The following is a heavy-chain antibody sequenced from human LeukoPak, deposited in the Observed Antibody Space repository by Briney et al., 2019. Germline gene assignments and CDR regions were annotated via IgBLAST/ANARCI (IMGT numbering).Heavy chain of an antibody. CDR3: ARSLTYYYDSSGYYFDY. CDR2: INPNSGGT. CDR1: GHTFTGYY. J-gene: IGHJ4*02. V-gene: IGHV1-2*06. Sequence: ASVKVSCKASGHTFTGYYMHWVRQAPGQGLEWMGRINPNSGGTNYAQKFQGRVTMTRDTSISTAYMELSRLRSDDTAVYYCARSLTYYYDSSGYYFDYWGQGTLVTVSS. D-gene: IGHD3-22*01.